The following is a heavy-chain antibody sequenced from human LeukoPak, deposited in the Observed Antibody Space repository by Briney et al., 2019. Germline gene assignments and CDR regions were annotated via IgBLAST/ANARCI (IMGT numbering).Heavy chain of an antibody. CDR3: ARTSFFRVVPAAPAGGMDV. CDR1: GFTFSSYS. V-gene: IGHV3-48*04. D-gene: IGHD2-2*01. Sequence: GGSLRLSCAASGFTFSSYSMNWVRQAPGKGLEWVSYISSSSSTIYYADSVKGRFTISRDNAKNSLYLQMNSLRAEDTAVYYCARTSFFRVVPAAPAGGMDVWGQGTTVTVSS. J-gene: IGHJ6*02. CDR2: ISSSSSTI.